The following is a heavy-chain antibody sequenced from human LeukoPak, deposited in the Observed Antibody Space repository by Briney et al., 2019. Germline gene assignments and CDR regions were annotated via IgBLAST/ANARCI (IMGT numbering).Heavy chain of an antibody. Sequence: ASVKVSCKASGYTFASYEINWVRQATGQGLEWMGWMNPNSGNTGYAQKFQGRVTMTRNTSISTAYMELSSLRSEDTAVYYCAKTYYDFWSGPCMDVWGQGTTVAVTS. D-gene: IGHD3-3*01. V-gene: IGHV1-8*01. CDR2: MNPNSGNT. J-gene: IGHJ6*02. CDR1: GYTFASYE. CDR3: AKTYYDFWSGPCMDV.